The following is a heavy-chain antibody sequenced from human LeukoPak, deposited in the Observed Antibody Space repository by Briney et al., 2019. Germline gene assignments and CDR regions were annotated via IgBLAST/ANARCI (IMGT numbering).Heavy chain of an antibody. D-gene: IGHD3-9*01. CDR3: ARSALTYDY. CDR1: GYSISSGYD. Sequence: ASETLSLTCTVSGYSISSGYDWSWIRQPPGQGLEGIGYIYYSGNTIYNPSLKSRVTISVDASKNQFSLDLSSVTAADTALYYCARSALTYDYWGQGILVTVSS. J-gene: IGHJ4*02. V-gene: IGHV4-59*01. CDR2: IYYSGNT.